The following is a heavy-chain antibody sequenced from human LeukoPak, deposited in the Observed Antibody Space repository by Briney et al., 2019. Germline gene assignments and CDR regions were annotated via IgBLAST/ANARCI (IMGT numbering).Heavy chain of an antibody. V-gene: IGHV4-34*01. CDR3: ASHSGYDYFDY. D-gene: IGHD5-12*01. J-gene: IGHJ4*02. Sequence: PSETLSLTCAVYVGSFSGYYWSWIRQPPGRGLEWIGEINHSGSTNYNPSLKSRVTISVDTSKNQFSLKLSSVTAADTAVYYCASHSGYDYFDYWGQGTLVTVSS. CDR1: VGSFSGYY. CDR2: INHSGST.